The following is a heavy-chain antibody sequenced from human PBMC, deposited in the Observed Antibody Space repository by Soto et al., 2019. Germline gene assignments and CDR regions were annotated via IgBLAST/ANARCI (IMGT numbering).Heavy chain of an antibody. J-gene: IGHJ1*01. D-gene: IGHD1-1*01. Sequence: GGSLRLSCEASGLSFSTYAMSWVRQSPREGLEWVATIINSGGLTYYTDSVKGRFTISRDNSKNTLYLQMNSLRLDDTAVYYCVQDLWNDMFDSWGQGTLVPVSS. CDR1: GLSFSTYA. CDR3: VQDLWNDMFDS. V-gene: IGHV3-23*01. CDR2: IINSGGLT.